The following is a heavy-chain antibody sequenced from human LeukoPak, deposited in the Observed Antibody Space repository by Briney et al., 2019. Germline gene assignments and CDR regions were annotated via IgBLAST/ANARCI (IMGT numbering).Heavy chain of an antibody. CDR2: IYYTAGS. CDR1: GDSVTNDHYF. D-gene: IGHD1-26*01. Sequence: SETLSLTCTVSGDSVTNDHYFWSWTRQPPGEGLEWIGYIYYTAGSYYNPSLRSRVTMSIDTSRNQLSLKLSSVTAADTAVYHCGRGMRYSESYVVEYWGLGTLVTVSS. V-gene: IGHV4-30-4*01. CDR3: GRGMRYSESYVVEY. J-gene: IGHJ4*02.